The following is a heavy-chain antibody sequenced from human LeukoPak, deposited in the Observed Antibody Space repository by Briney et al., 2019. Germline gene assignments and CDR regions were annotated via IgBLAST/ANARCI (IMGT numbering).Heavy chain of an antibody. Sequence: GGSLRLSCAASGYTFSRYWMHWVRQGPGRGLVWVSRINEDGSSTRYAESVRGRFTISRDNAKNTLYLQMNSLRAEDAAVYYCTTDTFGARDSWGQGTLVTVSS. CDR3: TTDTFGARDS. D-gene: IGHD3-10*01. CDR1: GYTFSRYW. V-gene: IGHV3-74*01. J-gene: IGHJ4*02. CDR2: INEDGSST.